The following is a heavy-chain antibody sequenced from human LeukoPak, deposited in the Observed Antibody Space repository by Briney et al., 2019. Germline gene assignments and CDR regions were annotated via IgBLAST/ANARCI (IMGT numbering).Heavy chain of an antibody. CDR3: AKGRKDFDTNLGPFDS. CDR2: VHDSAGT. Sequence: NPSETLSLTCTVSGGSISSYYWSWIRQSPGKGLEWLGYVHDSAGTIYNPSLKSRVTISVGTSKTQFSLKVTSVTTADTAVYYCAKGRKDFDTNLGPFDSWGQGILVTVSS. D-gene: IGHD3-9*01. V-gene: IGHV4-59*01. J-gene: IGHJ4*02. CDR1: GGSISSYY.